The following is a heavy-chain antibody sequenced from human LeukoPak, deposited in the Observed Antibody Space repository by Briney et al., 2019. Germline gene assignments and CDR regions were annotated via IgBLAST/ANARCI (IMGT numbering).Heavy chain of an antibody. CDR2: VYYSGST. D-gene: IGHD2-21*02. CDR3: AREYGYCGGDCYSYGVDY. CDR1: GGSITSSSYY. J-gene: IGHJ4*02. V-gene: IGHV4-39*02. Sequence: SETLSLTCTVSGGSITSSSYYWGWIRQPPGKGLECIGSVYYSGSTYYNPSLKSRVTISVDTSKNLFSLKVSSVTAADTAVYYCAREYGYCGGDCYSYGVDYWGQGTLVTVSS.